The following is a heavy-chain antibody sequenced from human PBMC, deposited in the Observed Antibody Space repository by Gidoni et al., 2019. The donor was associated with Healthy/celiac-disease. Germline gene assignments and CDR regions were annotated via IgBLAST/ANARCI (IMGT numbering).Heavy chain of an antibody. CDR1: GFTFRAYY. CDR3: ARGMIFGVVSNAFDI. V-gene: IGHV3-11*01. D-gene: IGHD3-3*01. Sequence: QVQLVESGGGLVKPGGSLRLSCAASGFTFRAYYISWIRQAPGKGLEWVSYISSSGSTIYYADSVKGRFTISRDNAKNSLYLQMNSLRAEDTAVYYCARGMIFGVVSNAFDIWGQGTMVTVSS. J-gene: IGHJ3*02. CDR2: ISSSGSTI.